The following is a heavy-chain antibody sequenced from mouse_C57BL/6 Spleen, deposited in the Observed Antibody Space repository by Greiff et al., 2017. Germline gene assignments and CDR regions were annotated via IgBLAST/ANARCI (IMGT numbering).Heavy chain of an antibody. Sequence: QVQLQQPGAELVKPGASVKLSCKASGYTFTSYWMHWVKQRPGRGLAWIGRIDPNRGGTKYNEKFKSKATLTVDKPSSTAYMQLSSLTSEDSAVYYCARLNWDEVDYYAMDYWGQGTSVTVSS. CDR2: IDPNRGGT. V-gene: IGHV1-72*01. CDR3: ARLNWDEVDYYAMDY. J-gene: IGHJ4*01. CDR1: GYTFTSYW. D-gene: IGHD4-1*01.